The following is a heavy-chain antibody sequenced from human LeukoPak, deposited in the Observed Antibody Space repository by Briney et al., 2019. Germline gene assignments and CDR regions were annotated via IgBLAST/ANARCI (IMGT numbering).Heavy chain of an antibody. Sequence: GSLRLFCAASGFTFDDYGISWVRQAPGQGLEWVSGINWNGGSTGYADSVKGRFTISRDNAKNSLYLQMNSLRAEDTALYYCAREDYRGFDYWGQGTLVTVSS. J-gene: IGHJ4*02. CDR3: AREDYRGFDY. CDR2: INWNGGST. D-gene: IGHD4-11*01. CDR1: GFTFDDYG. V-gene: IGHV3-20*04.